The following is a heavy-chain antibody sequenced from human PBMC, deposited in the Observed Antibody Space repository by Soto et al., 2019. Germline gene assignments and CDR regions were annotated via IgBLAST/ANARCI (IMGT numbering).Heavy chain of an antibody. CDR3: AASDGDFRPIDW. V-gene: IGHV4-39*01. Sequence: QLQLQESGPGLVKPSETLSLTCSVSGGSISISDTFYWGWIRQPPGKGLEWVGSIHYSGRVYYNPSLKSRITVSLDTSKNQFSLKLSSVTAADTAVYYCAASDGDFRPIDWWGQGTLVTVS. D-gene: IGHD4-17*01. CDR1: GGSISISDTFY. J-gene: IGHJ4*02. CDR2: IHYSGRV.